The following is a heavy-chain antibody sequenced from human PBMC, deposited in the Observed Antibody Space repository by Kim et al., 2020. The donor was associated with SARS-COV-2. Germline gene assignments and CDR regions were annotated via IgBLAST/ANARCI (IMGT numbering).Heavy chain of an antibody. Sequence: GGSLRLSCAASEFTFSSYALNWVRQAPGKGLEWVSTISGSGGTTFYADSVKGRFTISRDNSENTLCLQMNGLRADDTAIYYCAKSAGEQLYRGYGMDVWGPGTTVTVSS. V-gene: IGHV3-23*01. J-gene: IGHJ6*02. D-gene: IGHD6-13*01. CDR2: ISGSGGTT. CDR1: EFTFSSYA. CDR3: AKSAGEQLYRGYGMDV.